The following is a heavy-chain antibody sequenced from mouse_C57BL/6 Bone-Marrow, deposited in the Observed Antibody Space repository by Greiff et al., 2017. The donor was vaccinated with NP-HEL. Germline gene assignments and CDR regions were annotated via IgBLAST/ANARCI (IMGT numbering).Heavy chain of an antibody. J-gene: IGHJ2*01. Sequence: VQLQQSGAELARPGASVKLSCKASGYTFTSYGISWVKQRTGQGLEWIGEIYPRSGNTYYNEKLKGKATLTADKSSSTAYMELRSLTSEDSAVYFCARPLIYYYGSSSFDYWGQGTTLTVSS. V-gene: IGHV1-81*01. CDR1: GYTFTSYG. CDR3: ARPLIYYYGSSSFDY. D-gene: IGHD1-1*01. CDR2: IYPRSGNT.